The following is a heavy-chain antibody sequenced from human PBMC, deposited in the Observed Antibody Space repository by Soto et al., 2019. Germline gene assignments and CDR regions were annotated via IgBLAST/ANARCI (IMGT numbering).Heavy chain of an antibody. D-gene: IGHD2-2*01. J-gene: IGHJ3*02. CDR1: GYSFTSYW. V-gene: IGHV5-51*01. Sequence: PGESLKISCKGSGYSFTSYWIGWVRQMPGKGLEWMGIIYPGDSETRYNPSFQGQVTISADKSIRTAYLQWSSLKASDTAMYYCASQGYCVSTRCLNSFDIWGKGKRVTFS. CDR3: ASQGYCVSTRCLNSFDI. CDR2: IYPGDSET.